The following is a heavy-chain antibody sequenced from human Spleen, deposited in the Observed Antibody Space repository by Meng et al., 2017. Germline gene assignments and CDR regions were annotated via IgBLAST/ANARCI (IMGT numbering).Heavy chain of an antibody. V-gene: IGHV4-34*01. CDR1: GGSFSDYY. CDR3: ARGPTTMAHDFDY. CDR2: INHSGST. D-gene: IGHD4-11*01. Sequence: QVPPQQWGAGLLKPSETLSLTWVVSGGSFSDYYWSWIRQPPGKGLEWIGEINHSGSTNYNPSLESRATISVDTSQNNLSLKLSSVTAADSAVYYCARGPTTMAHDFDYWGQGTLVTVSS. J-gene: IGHJ4*02.